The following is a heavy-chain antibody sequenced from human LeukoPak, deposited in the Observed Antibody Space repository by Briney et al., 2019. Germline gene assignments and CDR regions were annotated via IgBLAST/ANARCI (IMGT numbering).Heavy chain of an antibody. D-gene: IGHD6-19*01. Sequence: SETLSLTCTVSGGSISSYYWSWIRQPLGKGLEWIGYIYYSGSTNYNPSLKSRVTISVDTSKNQFSLKLSSVTAADTAVYYCASSVAGTGVYYFDYWGQGTLVTVSS. V-gene: IGHV4-59*01. CDR1: GGSISSYY. J-gene: IGHJ4*02. CDR3: ASSVAGTGVYYFDY. CDR2: IYYSGST.